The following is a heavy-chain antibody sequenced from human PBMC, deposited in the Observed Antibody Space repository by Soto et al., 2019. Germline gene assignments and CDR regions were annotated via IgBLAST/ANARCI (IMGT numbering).Heavy chain of an antibody. CDR1: GDSVSSHY. D-gene: IGHD2-15*01. V-gene: IGHV4-59*08. CDR2: IYHSGNA. J-gene: IGHJ4*02. Sequence: PSETLSLTCSFSGDSVSSHYLTWIRQPPGKGLEWIGYIYHSGNANYNPSLKSRVTISVDTSKNQFSLKLTSVTAADTAVYYCARHELGYCSGTYCPYYFDFWGLGTLVTVSS. CDR3: ARHELGYCSGTYCPYYFDF.